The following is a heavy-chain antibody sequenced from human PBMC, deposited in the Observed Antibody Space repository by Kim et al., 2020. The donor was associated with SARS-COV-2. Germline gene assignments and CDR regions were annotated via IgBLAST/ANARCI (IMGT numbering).Heavy chain of an antibody. J-gene: IGHJ4*02. Sequence: SETLSRTCTVSGGSISSSGYYWGWIRQPPGKGLEWIGVIYYSGNTYYNPSLKSRVTISVDTSKNQFSLKVTSVTAADTAVYYCARQRYCIGSTCSLDYWGQGSLVTVSS. CDR1: GGSISSSGYY. V-gene: IGHV4-39*01. D-gene: IGHD2-15*01. CDR2: IYYSGNT. CDR3: ARQRYCIGSTCSLDY.